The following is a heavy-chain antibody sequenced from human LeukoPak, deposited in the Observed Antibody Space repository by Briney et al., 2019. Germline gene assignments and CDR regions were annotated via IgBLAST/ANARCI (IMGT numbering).Heavy chain of an antibody. Sequence: GGSLRLSCAASGFTVSSTYMNWVRQARGRGLEWVSIIYSGGSTYYAESVRGRFTISRDNSKNTLYLQMNSLRAEDTALYYCARGDRRDGYRFDYWGQGTLVTVSS. D-gene: IGHD5-24*01. V-gene: IGHV3-53*01. CDR1: GFTVSSTY. CDR3: ARGDRRDGYRFDY. J-gene: IGHJ4*02. CDR2: IYSGGST.